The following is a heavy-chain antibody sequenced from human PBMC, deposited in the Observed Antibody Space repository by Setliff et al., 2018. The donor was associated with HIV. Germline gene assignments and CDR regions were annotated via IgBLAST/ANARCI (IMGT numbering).Heavy chain of an antibody. CDR3: ARGPTRFYFDY. J-gene: IGHJ4*02. CDR1: GGSISSYY. D-gene: IGHD1-1*01. CDR2: ISYSGST. V-gene: IGHV4-59*01. Sequence: PSETLSLTCTVSGGSISSYYWSWIRQPPGKGLEWIGYISYSGSTNYNPSLKSRVTILVDTSKNHFSLKLTSVTAADTAVYYCARGPTRFYFDYWGQGTQVTVSS.